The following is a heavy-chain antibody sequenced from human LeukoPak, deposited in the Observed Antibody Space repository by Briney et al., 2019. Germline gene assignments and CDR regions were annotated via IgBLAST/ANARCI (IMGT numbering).Heavy chain of an antibody. V-gene: IGHV1-58*01. Sequence: SVKVSCKASGFTFTKSAVQWVRQARGQRLEWIGWIVVGRGNTNYAQKFQERVTITRDMSTGTAYMELGSLRSEDTAVYYCAATSVGTTINDAFDIWGQGTMVTVSS. CDR1: GFTFTKSA. D-gene: IGHD1-26*01. CDR2: IVVGRGNT. J-gene: IGHJ3*02. CDR3: AATSVGTTINDAFDI.